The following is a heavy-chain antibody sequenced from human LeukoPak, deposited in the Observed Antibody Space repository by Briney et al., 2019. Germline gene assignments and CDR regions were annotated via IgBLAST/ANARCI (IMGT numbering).Heavy chain of an antibody. CDR2: ISYDGSNK. V-gene: IGHV3-30*03. D-gene: IGHD3-22*01. Sequence: GGSLRLSCAASGFTFSSYGMHWVRQAPGKGLEWVAVISYDGSNKYYADSVKGRFTISRDNSKNTLYLQMNSLRAEDTAVYYRARGPLYYYDSSGYYDYWGQGTLVTVSS. CDR3: ARGPLYYYDSSGYYDY. J-gene: IGHJ4*02. CDR1: GFTFSSYG.